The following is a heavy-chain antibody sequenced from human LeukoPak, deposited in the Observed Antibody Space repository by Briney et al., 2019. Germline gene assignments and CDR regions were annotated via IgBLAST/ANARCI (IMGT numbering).Heavy chain of an antibody. CDR3: ARHYGDTYFDGMDV. D-gene: IGHD4-17*01. CDR1: RGTFSSYA. J-gene: IGHJ6*04. Sequence: SVKVSCKASRGTFSSYAISCVRQAPGQGLEWMGGIIPIFGTANYAQKFQGRVTITADESTSTAYMELSSLRSEDTAVYYCARHYGDTYFDGMDVWGKGTTVTVSS. CDR2: IIPIFGTA. V-gene: IGHV1-69*13.